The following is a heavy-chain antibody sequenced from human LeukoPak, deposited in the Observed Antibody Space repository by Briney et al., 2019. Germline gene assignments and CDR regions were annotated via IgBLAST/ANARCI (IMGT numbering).Heavy chain of an antibody. Sequence: GGSLRLSCAASGFTVSSNYMSWVRQAPGKGLEWVPVIYSGGSTYYADSVKGRFTISRDNSKNTLYLQMNSLRAEDTAVYYCARDCSGGSCYGMDVWGQGTTVTVSS. J-gene: IGHJ6*02. CDR1: GFTVSSNY. CDR2: IYSGGST. V-gene: IGHV3-66*02. CDR3: ARDCSGGSCYGMDV. D-gene: IGHD2-15*01.